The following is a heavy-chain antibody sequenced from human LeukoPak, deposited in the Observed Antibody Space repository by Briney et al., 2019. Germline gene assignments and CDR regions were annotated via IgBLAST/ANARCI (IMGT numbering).Heavy chain of an antibody. CDR2: INQDGSEK. CDR1: GFTFSSYW. CDR3: VSSSFARSYGMDV. Sequence: GGSLRLSCAASGFTFSSYWMSWVRQAPGKGLEWVANINQDGSEKYYVDSVKGRFTISRDNAKNSLYLQMNSLRAEDTAVYYCVSSSFARSYGMDVWGQGTTVTVSS. J-gene: IGHJ6*02. V-gene: IGHV3-7*05. D-gene: IGHD6-6*01.